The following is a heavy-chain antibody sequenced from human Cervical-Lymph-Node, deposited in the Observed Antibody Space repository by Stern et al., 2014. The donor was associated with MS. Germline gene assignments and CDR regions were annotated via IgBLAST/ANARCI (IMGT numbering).Heavy chain of an antibody. D-gene: IGHD6-19*01. V-gene: IGHV4-39*01. CDR3: LRVPHWLQVSPDRGENANFHF. CDR1: GASIRSSVYQ. Sequence: QVQLQESGPGLVKPSETLSLTCTVSGASIRSSVYQWGWVRQPPGKGLEWIGKIVHNGTPHDTPSLKSRVPIPLYASKNQFSLDLKLVTAADTAVYYCLRVPHWLQVSPDRGENANFHFWGQGILVIVSS. CDR2: IVHNGTP. J-gene: IGHJ4*02.